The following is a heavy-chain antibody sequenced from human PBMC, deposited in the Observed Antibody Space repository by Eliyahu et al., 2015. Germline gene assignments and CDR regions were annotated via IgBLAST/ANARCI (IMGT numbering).Heavy chain of an antibody. D-gene: IGHD2-15*01. Sequence: QVQLQESGPRLVKPSETLSLTCIVSGXSVDTNTFYWNWIRQPPGKGLEWIGYTHHGGFTNYNASLKSRVTISLDTSKNHISLELTSLTAADTAVYYCAREWGSGGSCFDHWGHGILVTVSS. J-gene: IGHJ4*01. CDR3: AREWGSGGSCFDH. CDR1: GXSVDTNTFY. V-gene: IGHV4-61*01. CDR2: THHGGFT.